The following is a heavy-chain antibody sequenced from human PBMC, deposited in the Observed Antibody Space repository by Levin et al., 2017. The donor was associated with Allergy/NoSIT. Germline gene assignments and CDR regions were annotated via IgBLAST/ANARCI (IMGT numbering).Heavy chain of an antibody. V-gene: IGHV3-73*01. CDR3: ISFQNVDTAMISGY. D-gene: IGHD5-18*01. CDR1: GFIFSDSA. CDR2: IRSKANSYAP. Sequence: QSGGSLRLSCTASGFIFSDSAIHWVRQASGKGLEWVGRIRSKANSYAPAYAASVKGRFTISRDDSKNTAYLQMNSLISEDTAMYYCISFQNVDTAMISGYWGQGTLVTVSS. J-gene: IGHJ4*02.